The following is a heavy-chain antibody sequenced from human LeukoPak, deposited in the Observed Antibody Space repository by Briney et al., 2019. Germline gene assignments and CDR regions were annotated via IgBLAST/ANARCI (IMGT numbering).Heavy chain of an antibody. J-gene: IGHJ4*02. CDR3: ARVWELSFDY. CDR2: IYAGGST. D-gene: IGHD1-26*01. Sequence: GGSLRLSCAASGFTVSSDHMAWVRQAPGKGLEWVSVIYAGGSTNSADSVKGRFSISRDNIKNMLFLQVNSLRAEDTAVYYCARVWELSFDYWGQGALVIGSS. V-gene: IGHV3-53*01. CDR1: GFTVSSDH.